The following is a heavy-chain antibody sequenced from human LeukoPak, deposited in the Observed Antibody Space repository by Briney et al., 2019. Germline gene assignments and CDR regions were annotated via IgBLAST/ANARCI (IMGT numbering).Heavy chain of an antibody. D-gene: IGHD6-13*01. Sequence: GRSLRLSCAASGFTFDDYAMHWVRQAPGKGLEWVSGISWNSGSIGYADSVKGRFTISRDNAKNSLYLQMNSLRAEDTALYYCAKDGVAAADILYYFDYWGQGTPVTVSS. CDR1: GFTFDDYA. V-gene: IGHV3-9*01. CDR2: ISWNSGSI. J-gene: IGHJ4*02. CDR3: AKDGVAAADILYYFDY.